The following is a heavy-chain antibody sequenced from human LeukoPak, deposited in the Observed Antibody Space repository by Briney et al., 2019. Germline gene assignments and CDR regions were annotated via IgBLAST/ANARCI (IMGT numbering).Heavy chain of an antibody. D-gene: IGHD6-13*01. CDR3: AKDVIAAAGNNWFDP. CDR1: GYTFTSYD. V-gene: IGHV1-8*01. Sequence: GASVKVSCKASGYTFTSYDINWVRQATGQGLEWMGWMNPNSGNTGYAQKFQGRVTMTRNTSISTAYMELSSLRSEDTAVYYCAKDVIAAAGNNWFDPWGQGTLVTVSS. CDR2: MNPNSGNT. J-gene: IGHJ5*02.